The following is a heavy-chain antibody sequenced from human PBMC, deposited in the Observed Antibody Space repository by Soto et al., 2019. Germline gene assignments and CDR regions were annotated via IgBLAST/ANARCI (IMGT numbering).Heavy chain of an antibody. CDR2: INAGNGNT. CDR3: TRRHSSSSAFDP. V-gene: IGHV1-3*01. CDR1: GYTFTSYV. D-gene: IGHD6-13*01. Sequence: ASVKVSCKASGYTFTSYVMHWVRQAPGQRLEWMGWINAGNGNTKYSQNFQGRVTITRDTSASTAYMELSSLRSEDTAVYYCTRRHSSSSAFDPWGQGTLVTVS. J-gene: IGHJ5*02.